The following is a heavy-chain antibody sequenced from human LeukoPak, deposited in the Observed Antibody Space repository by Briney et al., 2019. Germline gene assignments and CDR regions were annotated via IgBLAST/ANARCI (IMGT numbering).Heavy chain of an antibody. V-gene: IGHV3-30*04. J-gene: IGHJ4*02. CDR3: ARLYSSSSHFDY. Sequence: GGSLRLSCAASGFTFSSYAMHWVRQAPGKGLEWVAVISYDGSNKYYADSVKGRFTISRDNSKNTLYLQMNSLRAEDTAVYYCARLYSSSSHFDYWGQGTLVTVSS. D-gene: IGHD6-6*01. CDR2: ISYDGSNK. CDR1: GFTFSSYA.